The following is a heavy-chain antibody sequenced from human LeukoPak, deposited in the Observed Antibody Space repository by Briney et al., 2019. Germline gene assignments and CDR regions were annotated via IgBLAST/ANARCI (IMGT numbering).Heavy chain of an antibody. CDR2: IYYSAST. D-gene: IGHD6-19*01. CDR1: GGSFSSGSYY. J-gene: IGHJ5*02. Sequence: SETLSLTCTVSGGSFSSGSYYWSWIRQPPGRGLEWIGYIYYSASTNYNPSLKSRVTISVDTSKNQFSLKLSSVTAADTAVCYCARDKSGWVNWFDPWGQGTLVTVSS. CDR3: ARDKSGWVNWFDP. V-gene: IGHV4-61*01.